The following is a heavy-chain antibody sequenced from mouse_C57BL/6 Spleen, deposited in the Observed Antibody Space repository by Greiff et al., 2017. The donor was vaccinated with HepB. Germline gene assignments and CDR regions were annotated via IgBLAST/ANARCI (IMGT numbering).Heavy chain of an antibody. Sequence: VQLQQPGAELVKPGASVKMSCKASGYTFTSYWITWVKQRPGQGLEWIGDIYPGSGSTNYTEKFKSKATLTVDTSSSKAYMQLSSLTSEDSAVYYGARKYDGVYYAMDYWGQGTSVTVSS. V-gene: IGHV1-55*01. CDR2: IYPGSGST. J-gene: IGHJ4*01. D-gene: IGHD2-14*01. CDR3: ARKYDGVYYAMDY. CDR1: GYTFTSYW.